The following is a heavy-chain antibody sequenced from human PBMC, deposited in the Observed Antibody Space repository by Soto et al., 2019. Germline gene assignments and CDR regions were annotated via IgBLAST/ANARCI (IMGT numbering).Heavy chain of an antibody. J-gene: IGHJ1*01. Sequence: QVTLKESGPALVRPTETLTLTCTVSGFSLSNSRMGVSWIRQPPGKALEWLAHFYSNDERSYNTSLKSRLTISKDTSKSQVVLAMTIMDPGDTATYYCARMMYYYASGYIHPWGPGTPVTVSS. D-gene: IGHD3-10*01. CDR3: ARMMYYYASGYIHP. CDR2: FYSNDER. V-gene: IGHV2-26*01. CDR1: GFSLSNSRMG.